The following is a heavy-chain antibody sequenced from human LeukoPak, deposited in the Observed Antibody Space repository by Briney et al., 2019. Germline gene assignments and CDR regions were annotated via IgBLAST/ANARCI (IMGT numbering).Heavy chain of an antibody. CDR3: ARGHFAYDILTGYSQGGPSYFDY. D-gene: IGHD3-9*01. V-gene: IGHV4-34*01. CDR1: GGSFSGYY. Sequence: SETLSLTCAVYGGSFSGYYWSWIRQPPGKGLEWIGEINHSGSTNYNPSLKSRVTISVDTSKNQFSLKLSSVTAADTAVYYCARGHFAYDILTGYSQGGPSYFDYWGQGTLVTVSS. CDR2: INHSGST. J-gene: IGHJ4*02.